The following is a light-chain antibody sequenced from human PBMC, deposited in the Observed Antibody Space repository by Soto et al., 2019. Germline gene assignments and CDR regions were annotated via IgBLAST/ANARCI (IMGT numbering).Light chain of an antibody. Sequence: DIQMTQSPSTLSASIGDRVIITCRASQTISDWLAWYQQKPGKAPSLLVYDASKLQTGVPSRFRGSGSGTEFTLTISSLQPDDVATYYCQQYHNYWTFGQGTKV. CDR2: DAS. V-gene: IGKV1-5*01. J-gene: IGKJ1*01. CDR1: QTISDW. CDR3: QQYHNYWT.